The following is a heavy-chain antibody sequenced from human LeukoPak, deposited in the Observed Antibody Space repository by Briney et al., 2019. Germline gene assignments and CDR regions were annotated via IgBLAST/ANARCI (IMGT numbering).Heavy chain of an antibody. Sequence: GGSLRLSCAASGFTFNNYEMNWVRQAPGKGLEWVSYISGSGSNIYYADSVKGRFTISRDNAKNSLYLQMNSLRAEDTAVYYCAREPNGYSFDYWGQGTLVTVSS. D-gene: IGHD5-24*01. CDR3: AREPNGYSFDY. J-gene: IGHJ4*02. CDR1: GFTFNNYE. CDR2: ISGSGSNI. V-gene: IGHV3-48*03.